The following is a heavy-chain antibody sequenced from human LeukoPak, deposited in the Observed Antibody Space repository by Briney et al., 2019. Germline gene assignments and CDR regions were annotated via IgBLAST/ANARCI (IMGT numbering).Heavy chain of an antibody. CDR1: GFTFSNYE. D-gene: IGHD3-22*01. J-gene: IGHJ6*02. CDR3: TRGHHESSGYYYRYYYYGLDV. V-gene: IGHV3-48*03. Sequence: PGGSLRLSCAASGFTFSNYELNWVRQAPGKGLEWVSSISSSGGTIYHADSVKGRFTISRDDAENSLYLQMNSLRAEDTAVYYCTRGHHESSGYYYRYYYYGLDVWGQGTTVTVSS. CDR2: ISSSGGTI.